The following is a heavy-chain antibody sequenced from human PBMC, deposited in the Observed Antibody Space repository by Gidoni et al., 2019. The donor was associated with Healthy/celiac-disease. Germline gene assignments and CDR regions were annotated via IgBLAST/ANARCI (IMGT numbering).Heavy chain of an antibody. Sequence: EVQLLESGGGSVQPGGSLRLSCAVPGFPFSNYAMNWVRQAPGQGLAWVSAISPAGGSPYYADSVKGRFTISRDNSKNTLFLEMNNLRAEDTAVYYCTRDGKFRTDGFDVWGPGSMVTVSS. CDR1: GFPFSNYA. D-gene: IGHD1-26*01. CDR3: TRDGKFRTDGFDV. V-gene: IGHV3-23*01. J-gene: IGHJ3*01. CDR2: ISPAGGSP.